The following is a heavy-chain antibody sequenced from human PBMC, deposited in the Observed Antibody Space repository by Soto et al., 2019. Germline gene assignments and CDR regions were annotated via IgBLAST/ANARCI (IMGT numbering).Heavy chain of an antibody. CDR1: GGSISSGGYS. J-gene: IGHJ4*02. CDR3: ARDNGNGDLDY. D-gene: IGHD2-8*01. V-gene: IGHV4-30-2*05. Sequence: PSETLSLTCAVSGGSISSGGYSWSWIRQPPGKGLEWIGYIYYSGSTYYNPSLKSRVTISVDTSKNQFSLKLSSVTAADTAVYYCARDNGNGDLDYWGQGTLVTVSS. CDR2: IYYSGST.